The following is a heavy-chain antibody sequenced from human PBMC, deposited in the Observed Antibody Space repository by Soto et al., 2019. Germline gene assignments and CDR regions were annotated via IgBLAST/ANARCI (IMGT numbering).Heavy chain of an antibody. CDR1: GGTFSTFG. Sequence: SVKVSCKTSGGTFSTFGISWVRQAPGQGLEWMGGIIPFFGTAEYSQEFECRITITADESTNTVYMDLRSLTSEDTAIYYCARTAPMDAGDKYYYDFWGQGALVTVSS. CDR3: ARTAPMDAGDKYYYDF. CDR2: IIPFFGTA. J-gene: IGHJ4*02. V-gene: IGHV1-69*13. D-gene: IGHD3-16*01.